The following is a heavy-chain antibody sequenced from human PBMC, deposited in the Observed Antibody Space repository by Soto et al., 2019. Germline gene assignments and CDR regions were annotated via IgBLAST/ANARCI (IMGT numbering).Heavy chain of an antibody. J-gene: IGHJ5*02. CDR3: ARVHDFWSGYPEWFDP. D-gene: IGHD3-3*01. CDR2: IYYSGNT. V-gene: IGHV4-30-4*01. Sequence: QVHLQESGPGLVRPSQTLSLTCTVSGGSISRDYYWSWIRQPPGKGLEWIGCIYYSGNTYYNPSLKSRITISVDTSKNQFSLKLSSVTAADTAVYYCARVHDFWSGYPEWFDPWGQGTLVTVSS. CDR1: GGSISRDYY.